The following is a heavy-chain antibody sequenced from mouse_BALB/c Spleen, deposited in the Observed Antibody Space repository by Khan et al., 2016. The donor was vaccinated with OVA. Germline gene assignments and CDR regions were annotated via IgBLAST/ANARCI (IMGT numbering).Heavy chain of an antibody. J-gene: IGHJ2*01. D-gene: IGHD1-1*01. CDR3: ARGNYFAYYLDS. CDR2: ISYSGGT. CDR1: GYSITSGYA. V-gene: IGHV3-2*02. Sequence: EVKLQESGPGLVKPSQSLSLTCTVTGYSITSGYAWNWIRQFPGNKLEWMGYISYSGGTSYNPSLKSRISITRDTSKNQFFLQLNSVTTEDTATYYCARGNYFAYYLDSWGQGPPLPVSS.